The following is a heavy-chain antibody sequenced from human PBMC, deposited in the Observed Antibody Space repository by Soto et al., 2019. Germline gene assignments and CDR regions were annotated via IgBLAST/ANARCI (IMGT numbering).Heavy chain of an antibody. Sequence: GESLKISCKGSGYSFTSYWIGWVRQMPGKGLEWMGIIYPGDSDTRYSPSFQGQVTISADKSISTAYLQWSSLKASDTAMYYYARLKRDGYNYSPLYYWGQGTLVTVSS. V-gene: IGHV5-51*01. D-gene: IGHD5-12*01. CDR1: GYSFTSYW. CDR2: IYPGDSDT. CDR3: ARLKRDGYNYSPLYY. J-gene: IGHJ4*02.